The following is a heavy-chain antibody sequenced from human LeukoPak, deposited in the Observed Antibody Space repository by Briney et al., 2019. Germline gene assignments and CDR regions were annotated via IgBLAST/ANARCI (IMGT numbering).Heavy chain of an antibody. J-gene: IGHJ4*02. V-gene: IGHV4-39*07. CDR2: FYYSGST. D-gene: IGHD3-10*01. CDR3: ARDREFGY. Sequence: IPSETLSLTCTVSGGSISSSSYYWGWIRQPPGKGLEWIGSFYYSGSTYYNPSLKSRVTISVDTSKNQFSLKLNSVTAADTAVYYCARDREFGYWGQGTLVTVSS. CDR1: GGSISSSSYY.